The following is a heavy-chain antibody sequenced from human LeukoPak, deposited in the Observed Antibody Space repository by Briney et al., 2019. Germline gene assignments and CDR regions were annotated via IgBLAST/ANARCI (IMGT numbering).Heavy chain of an antibody. CDR2: IKEDGSGK. V-gene: IGHV3-7*01. J-gene: IGHJ4*02. Sequence: GGSLRLSCAAPGFTFSTYWMSWVRQAPGKGLEWVANIKEDGSGKYYVDSVKGRFTISRDNAKNSLFLQMNSLRAEDTAVYYCATTSSNSWSNWGQGTLVTVSS. CDR3: ATTSSNSWSN. D-gene: IGHD2-2*01. CDR1: GFTFSTYW.